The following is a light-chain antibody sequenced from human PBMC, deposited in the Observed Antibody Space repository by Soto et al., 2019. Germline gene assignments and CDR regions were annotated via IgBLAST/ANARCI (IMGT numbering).Light chain of an antibody. Sequence: EIVLTQSPATLSLSPGERATLSCRASQSVSSYLAWYQQKPGQAPRLLIYDASKRATGIPARFSGSGSGPDFTLTINSLDPEDYAVYYCQQRSNWPPAVTLGLGTRLEIK. CDR3: QQRSNWPPAVT. V-gene: IGKV3-11*01. CDR1: QSVSSY. J-gene: IGKJ5*01. CDR2: DAS.